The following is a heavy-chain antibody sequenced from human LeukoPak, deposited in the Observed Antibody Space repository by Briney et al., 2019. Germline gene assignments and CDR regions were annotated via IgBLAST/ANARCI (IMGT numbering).Heavy chain of an antibody. J-gene: IGHJ4*02. Sequence: KPSETLSLTCTVSGGSISSGNYYWSWIRQPPGKGLEWIGEINHSGSTNYNPSLKSRVTISVDTSKNQFSLKLSSVTAADTAVYYCARLSTMVRGVMTFDYWGQGILVTVSS. D-gene: IGHD3-10*01. CDR3: ARLSTMVRGVMTFDY. V-gene: IGHV4-39*07. CDR2: INHSGST. CDR1: GGSISSGNYY.